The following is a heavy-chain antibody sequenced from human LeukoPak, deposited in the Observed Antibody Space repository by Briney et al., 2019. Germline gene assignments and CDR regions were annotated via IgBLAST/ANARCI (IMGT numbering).Heavy chain of an antibody. Sequence: PGGSLRLSCAVSEHSVSTNDMSWVRQFPGGELEWLSIIYSGGSKFYAASVKGRFTFSRDISENTLHLEMNSLRAEDTAVYYCASLRQGWWYFEFWGRGTLVTVSS. D-gene: IGHD5/OR15-5a*01. CDR2: IYSGGSK. V-gene: IGHV3-53*01. CDR3: ASLRQGWWYFEF. J-gene: IGHJ2*01. CDR1: EHSVSTND.